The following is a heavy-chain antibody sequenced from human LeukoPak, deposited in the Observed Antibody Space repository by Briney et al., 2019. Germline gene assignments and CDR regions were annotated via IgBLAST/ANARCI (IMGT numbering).Heavy chain of an antibody. J-gene: IGHJ6*03. CDR1: GGSFSGYY. D-gene: IGHD6-19*01. Sequence: SETLSLTCAVYGGSFSGYYWSWIRQPPGKGLEWIGEINHSGSTNYNPSLKSRVTISVDTSKNQFSLKLSSVTAADTAVYYCARARSSGWSNYYYMDVWGKGTTVTISS. CDR3: ARARSSGWSNYYYMDV. CDR2: INHSGST. V-gene: IGHV4-34*01.